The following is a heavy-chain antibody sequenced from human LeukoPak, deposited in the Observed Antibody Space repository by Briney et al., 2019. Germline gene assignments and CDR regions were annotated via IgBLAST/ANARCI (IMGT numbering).Heavy chain of an antibody. J-gene: IGHJ6*04. CDR3: ATHCSSISCTRSPYGMDV. V-gene: IGHV1-3*01. Sequence: VSVKVSCTTSGYTLTSYAINWVRQAPGQRLEWMGWINAGNGNTIYSKKFQARVTIPRDTSRSTAYMGLSSLRSEDTAVYYCATHCSSISCTRSPYGMDVWGKGTTVTVSS. CDR2: INAGNGNT. CDR1: GYTLTSYA. D-gene: IGHD2-2*01.